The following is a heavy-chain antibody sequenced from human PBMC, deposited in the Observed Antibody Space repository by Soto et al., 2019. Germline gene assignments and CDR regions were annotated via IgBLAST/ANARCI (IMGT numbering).Heavy chain of an antibody. Sequence: LRLSCAASGFTFSNYWMIWDRRAPRKGLEWVGNIKEDGSERNYVDSVKGRFTISSDNAENSLYLQMNSPRAEDTAVYYCACVRQIGPWGQGTLVTVSS. CDR2: IKEDGSER. CDR1: GFTFSNYW. V-gene: IGHV3-7*01. D-gene: IGHD2-21*01. CDR3: ACVRQIGP. J-gene: IGHJ5*02.